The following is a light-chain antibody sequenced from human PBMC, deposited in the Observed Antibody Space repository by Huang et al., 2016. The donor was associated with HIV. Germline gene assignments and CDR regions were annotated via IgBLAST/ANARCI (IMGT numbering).Light chain of an antibody. V-gene: IGKV1-12*01. CDR1: QDISRR. CDR2: AAS. CDR3: QQANSPFT. J-gene: IGKJ3*01. Sequence: DIQMTQSPSSVSASVGDRVTISCRTSQDISRRLAWYQQQPGRAPKLLIYAASTLQSGVPSRVSGSGAGTYFTLTISSLQPEDFATYYCQQANSPFTFGPGTKVDIK.